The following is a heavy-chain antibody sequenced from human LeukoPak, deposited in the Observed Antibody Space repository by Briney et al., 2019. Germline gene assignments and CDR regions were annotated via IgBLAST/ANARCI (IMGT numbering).Heavy chain of an antibody. CDR3: ARAEMAT. D-gene: IGHD5-24*01. CDR1: GCTFISYA. Sequence: SVNVSCKASGCTFISYAISWPRQAPGQGLEWMGRIIPICGIANYAQKFQSRVTITADKSTSTGYMELSSLRSEDTAVYYCARAEMATWGQGTLVTVSS. J-gene: IGHJ4*02. CDR2: IIPICGIA. V-gene: IGHV1-69*04.